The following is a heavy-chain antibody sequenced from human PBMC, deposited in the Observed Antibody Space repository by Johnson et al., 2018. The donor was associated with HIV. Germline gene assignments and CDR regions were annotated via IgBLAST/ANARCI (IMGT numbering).Heavy chain of an antibody. V-gene: IGHV3-33*06. CDR3: AKDQYRKLTTFAGI. J-gene: IGHJ3*02. CDR2: IWYDGSNK. D-gene: IGHD4-17*01. Sequence: QVQLVESGGGVVQPGKSLRLSCAASGFIFSSYGMHWVRQAPGRGLEWVALIWYDGSNKYYADSVKGRFTISRDNSKNTLYLHMNSLRAEDTAVYYCAKDQYRKLTTFAGIWGQGTMVTVSS. CDR1: GFIFSSYG.